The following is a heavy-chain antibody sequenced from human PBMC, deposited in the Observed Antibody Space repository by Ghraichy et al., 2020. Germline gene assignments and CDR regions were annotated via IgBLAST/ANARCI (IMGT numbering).Heavy chain of an antibody. J-gene: IGHJ6*02. V-gene: IGHV3-9*01. D-gene: IGHD2-8*02. CDR1: GFTFDDYA. CDR3: AKDMSHCTGGDICSRLTYNYYGMDV. Sequence: GGSLRLACAASGFTFDDYAMHWVRQAPGKGLEWVSGVSWNGDIIGYADSVKGRFTISRDNAKNSLYLRMNSLRAEDTALYYCAKDMSHCTGGDICSRLTYNYYGMDVWGQGTTVTVSS. CDR2: VSWNGDII.